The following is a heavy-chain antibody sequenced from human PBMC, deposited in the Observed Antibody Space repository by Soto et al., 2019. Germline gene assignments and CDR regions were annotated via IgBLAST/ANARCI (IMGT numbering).Heavy chain of an antibody. V-gene: IGHV1-18*01. J-gene: IGHJ4*02. CDR2: ISANSGDT. CDR3: ARDFRSSCTGSSCIYFDY. Sequence: VRQAPGQGLEWVGWISANSGDTNSARKFQGRVTLTTDTSTGTAYMDLTSLRSDDTAVYYCARDFRSSCTGSSCIYFDYWGQGTQVTVSS. D-gene: IGHD2-15*01.